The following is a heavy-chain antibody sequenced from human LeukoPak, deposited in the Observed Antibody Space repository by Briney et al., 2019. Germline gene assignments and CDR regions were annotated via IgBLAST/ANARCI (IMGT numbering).Heavy chain of an antibody. J-gene: IGHJ3*01. D-gene: IGHD1-26*01. V-gene: IGHV1-69*13. CDR1: GGTISNYV. CDR3: ARGPQVGAFDL. Sequence: SVKVSCKAAGGTISNYVIGWVRQAPGQGLEWMGGIIPIFTTANYAQKFQGRVTITADGSTSTAYMELSSLRSEDTAVYYCARGPQVGAFDLWGQGTMVTVSS. CDR2: IIPIFTTA.